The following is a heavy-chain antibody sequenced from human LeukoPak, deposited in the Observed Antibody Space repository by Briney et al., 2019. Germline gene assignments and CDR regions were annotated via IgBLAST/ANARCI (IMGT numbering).Heavy chain of an antibody. Sequence: GESLKISCKGSGYSFTSYGISWVRQAPGQGLEWMGWISAYNGNTNYAQKLQGRVTMTTDTSTSTAYMELRSLRSDDTAVYYCARSAPGPSITIFGVVIGALDYWGQGTLVTVSS. J-gene: IGHJ4*02. CDR3: ARSAPGPSITIFGVVIGALDY. CDR1: GYSFTSYG. CDR2: ISAYNGNT. V-gene: IGHV1-18*01. D-gene: IGHD3-3*01.